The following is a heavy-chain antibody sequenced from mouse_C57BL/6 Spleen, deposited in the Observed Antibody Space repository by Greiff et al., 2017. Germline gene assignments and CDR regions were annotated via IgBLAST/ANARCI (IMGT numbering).Heavy chain of an antibody. CDR3: AKWNYYGSTYDY. J-gene: IGHJ2*01. V-gene: IGHV1-53*01. D-gene: IGHD1-1*01. Sequence: QVQLQQPGTELVQPGASVKLSCKASGYTFTSYWMHWVKQRPGQGLEWIGNINPSNGGTNYNEKFKSKATLTVDKSSSTAYMQLSSLTSEDSAVYYCAKWNYYGSTYDYWGQGTTLTVSS. CDR1: GYTFTSYW. CDR2: INPSNGGT.